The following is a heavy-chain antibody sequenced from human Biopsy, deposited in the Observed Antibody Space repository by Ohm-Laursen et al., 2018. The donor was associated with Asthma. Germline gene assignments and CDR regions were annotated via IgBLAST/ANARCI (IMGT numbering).Heavy chain of an antibody. J-gene: IGHJ6*02. V-gene: IGHV4-30-4*02. Sequence: SDTLSLTCTVGGAYIGSRDHHWSWIRQSPGTGLEWIGFVFWSGTTHYNRSLERRLSISIDTTRNEFSMTLRSVTAADTAVYFCARVASYGDLYFGIDVWGPRTTVSVS. D-gene: IGHD4-17*01. CDR2: VFWSGTT. CDR3: ARVASYGDLYFGIDV. CDR1: GAYIGSRDHH.